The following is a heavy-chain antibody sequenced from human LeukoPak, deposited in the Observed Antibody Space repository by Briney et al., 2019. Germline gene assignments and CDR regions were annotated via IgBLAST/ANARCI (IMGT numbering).Heavy chain of an antibody. Sequence: PSETQSLTCVVSGGSIRTSSYYWAWIRQPPGKGLERIVSMYYSGSIYCNSSLKSRITVSADTSKNQLSLKLSSVTAADTAVYYCARDRRDGPAGWFDPWGQGTLVTVSS. V-gene: IGHV4-39*07. J-gene: IGHJ5*02. CDR3: ARDRRDGPAGWFDP. CDR2: MYYSGSI. CDR1: GGSIRTSSYY. D-gene: IGHD5-24*01.